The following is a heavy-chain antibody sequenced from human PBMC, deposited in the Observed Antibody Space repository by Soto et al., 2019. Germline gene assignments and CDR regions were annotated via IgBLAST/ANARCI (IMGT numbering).Heavy chain of an antibody. V-gene: IGHV4-59*01. Sequence: SETLSLTCTVSGGSFSSYYWSWIRQPPGKGLEWIGYIYYSGSTNYNPSLKSRVTISVDTSKNQVSLKLNSVTAADTAVYYRARVLEYYDSSAPVRWFDPWGQGTLVTVSS. CDR1: GGSFSSYY. D-gene: IGHD3-22*01. CDR2: IYYSGST. CDR3: ARVLEYYDSSAPVRWFDP. J-gene: IGHJ5*02.